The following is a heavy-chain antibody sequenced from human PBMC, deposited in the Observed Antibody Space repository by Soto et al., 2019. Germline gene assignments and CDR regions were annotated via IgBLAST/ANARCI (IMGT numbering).Heavy chain of an antibody. CDR3: ARDQVLLGSGYYYYMDV. D-gene: IGHD3-10*01. J-gene: IGHJ6*03. Sequence: PGGSLRLSCAASGFTFSSYWMSWVRQAPGKGLEWVANIKQDGSEKYYVDSVKGRFTISRDNAKNSLYLQMNSLRAEDTAVYYCARDQVLLGSGYYYYMDVWGKGTTVTVSS. CDR1: GFTFSSYW. V-gene: IGHV3-7*01. CDR2: IKQDGSEK.